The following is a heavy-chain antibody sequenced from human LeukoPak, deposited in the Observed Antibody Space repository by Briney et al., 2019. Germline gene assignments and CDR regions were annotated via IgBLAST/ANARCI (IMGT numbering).Heavy chain of an antibody. D-gene: IGHD2-8*01. CDR1: GGSFSGYY. J-gene: IGHJ4*02. CDR2: INHSGST. CDR3: AREWGYCTNGVCYWGYFDY. V-gene: IGHV4-34*01. Sequence: PSETLSLTCAVYGGSFSGYYWSWIRQPPGKGLEWIGEINHSGSTNYNPSLKSRVTISVDKSKNQFSLKLSSVTAADTAVYYCAREWGYCTNGVCYWGYFDYWGQGTLVTVSS.